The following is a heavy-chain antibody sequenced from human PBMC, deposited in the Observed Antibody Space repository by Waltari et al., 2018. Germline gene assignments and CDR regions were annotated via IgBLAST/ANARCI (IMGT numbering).Heavy chain of an antibody. Sequence: QVQLQESGPGLVKPSETLSLTCTVSGGSISSYYWSWIRQPPGKGLEWIGYIYYSGSTNYNPSLKRRVTRSVDTSKNQFSLKLSSVTAADTAVYYCARAPPRGIAARPYAFDIWGQGTMVTVSS. CDR2: IYYSGST. CDR1: GGSISSYY. J-gene: IGHJ3*02. CDR3: ARAPPRGIAARPYAFDI. D-gene: IGHD6-6*01. V-gene: IGHV4-59*01.